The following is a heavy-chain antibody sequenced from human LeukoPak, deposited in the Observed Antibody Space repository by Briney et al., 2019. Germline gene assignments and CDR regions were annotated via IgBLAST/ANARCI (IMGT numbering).Heavy chain of an antibody. CDR1: GGSFSGYY. V-gene: IGHV4-34*01. D-gene: IGHD3-16*01. CDR2: INHSGST. Sequence: SETLSLTCAVYGGSFSGYYWSWIRQPPGRGLEWIGEINHSGSTNYNPSLKSRVTISVDTSKNQFSLKLSSVTAADTAVYYCARETSQKGAHYMDVWGKGTTVTISS. J-gene: IGHJ6*03. CDR3: ARETSQKGAHYMDV.